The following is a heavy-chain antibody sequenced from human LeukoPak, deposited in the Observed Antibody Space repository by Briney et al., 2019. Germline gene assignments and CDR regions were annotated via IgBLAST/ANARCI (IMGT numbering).Heavy chain of an antibody. Sequence: TGGSLRLSCAVSGFNFRDYWMSWVRQAPGKGLEWVANINEDGSEKYYVDSVKGRVTTSRDNAKNSLYLQMNSLRAEDPAVYYCARDRQGWFDIWGQGTMVTVSS. J-gene: IGHJ3*02. CDR1: GFNFRDYW. D-gene: IGHD2-15*01. CDR2: INEDGSEK. V-gene: IGHV3-7*01. CDR3: ARDRQGWFDI.